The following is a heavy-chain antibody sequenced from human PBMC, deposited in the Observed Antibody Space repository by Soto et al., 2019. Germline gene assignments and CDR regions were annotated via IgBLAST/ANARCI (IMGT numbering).Heavy chain of an antibody. CDR1: GFNFSNHW. V-gene: IGHV3-74*01. D-gene: IGHD2-21*02. CDR2: ITSDGKSK. J-gene: IGHJ5*02. CDR3: ARESGDWPLNWFDP. Sequence: GGSLRLSCAASGFNFSNHWMHWVRQRPAEGLVWVSRITSDGKSKAYAESVKGRFAISRDNAKNTLYLQMNGPTAEDTAVYYCARESGDWPLNWFDPWGQGTLVTVSS.